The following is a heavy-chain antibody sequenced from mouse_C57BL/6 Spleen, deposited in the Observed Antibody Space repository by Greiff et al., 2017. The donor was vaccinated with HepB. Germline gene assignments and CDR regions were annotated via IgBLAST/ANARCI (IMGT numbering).Heavy chain of an antibody. Sequence: QVQLKQSGPGLVAPSQSLSITCTVSGFSLTSYGVHWVRQPPGQGLEWLGVIWAGGSPNYNSALMSRLSISNDNSTRHVFLKMNSLQTDDTAMYYGARLEDIWSQGTTLTGSS. V-gene: IGHV2-9*02. CDR3: ARLEDI. CDR2: IWAGGSP. J-gene: IGHJ2*01. D-gene: IGHD1-3*01. CDR1: GFSLTSYG.